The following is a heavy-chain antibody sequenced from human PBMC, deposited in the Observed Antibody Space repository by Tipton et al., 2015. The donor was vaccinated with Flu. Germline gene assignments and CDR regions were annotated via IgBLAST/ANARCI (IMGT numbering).Heavy chain of an antibody. D-gene: IGHD4-23*01. CDR2: IYYSGST. CDR1: GGSISSGGYY. J-gene: IGHJ4*02. V-gene: IGHV4-31*03. CDR3: ASSYYGGNFFLDY. Sequence: TLSLTCTVSGGSISSGGYYWSWIRQHPGKGLEWIGYIYYSGSTYYNPSLKSRVTISVDTSKNQFSLKLSSVTAADTAVYYCASSYYGGNFFLDYWGQGTLVTVSS.